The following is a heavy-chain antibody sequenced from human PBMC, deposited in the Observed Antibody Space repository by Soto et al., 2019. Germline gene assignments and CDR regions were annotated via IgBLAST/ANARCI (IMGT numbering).Heavy chain of an antibody. CDR3: ARGDRGAFDL. CDR1: GFTFSYYC. Sequence: EVRLVESEGGLVQPGGSLSLSCTASGFTFSYYCMHWVRQAPGQGLLWVSRIHSDGSSTTYADSVKGRFTIPRDNAKNTVSLQMNSLRVEDTGVYFCARGDRGAFDLWGQGTMVIVSS. CDR2: IHSDGSST. D-gene: IGHD2-21*02. J-gene: IGHJ3*01. V-gene: IGHV3-74*01.